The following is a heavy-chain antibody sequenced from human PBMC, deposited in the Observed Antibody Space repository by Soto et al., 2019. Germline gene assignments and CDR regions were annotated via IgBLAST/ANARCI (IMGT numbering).Heavy chain of an antibody. Sequence: GGSLRLSCAASGFTFSSYAMSWVRQAPGKGLEWVSAISGSGGSTYYADSVKGRFTISRDNSKNTLYLQMNSLRAEDTAVYYCAPLVGATYYYYGMDVWGQGTTVTVSS. CDR3: APLVGATYYYYGMDV. CDR1: GFTFSSYA. D-gene: IGHD1-26*01. J-gene: IGHJ6*02. V-gene: IGHV3-23*01. CDR2: ISGSGGST.